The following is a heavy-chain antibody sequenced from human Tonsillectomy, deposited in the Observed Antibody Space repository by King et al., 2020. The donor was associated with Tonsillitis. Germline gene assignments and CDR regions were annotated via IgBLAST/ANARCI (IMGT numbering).Heavy chain of an antibody. D-gene: IGHD2-2*01. CDR1: GGSISSGGYS. CDR3: ASGGYSGPYDCSSPRCYPYYHCMDV. V-gene: IGHV4-30-2*01. CDR2: IYHSGNT. Sequence: QLQESGSGLVKPSQTLSLTCAVSGGSISSGGYSWSWIRQPPGKGLDWIGYIYHSGNTYYNPSLKSRVTISVNRSKNQFSLKLSSVTAADTAVYYCASGGYSGPYDCSSPRCYPYYHCMDVWRQGPTVTVSS. J-gene: IGHJ6*02.